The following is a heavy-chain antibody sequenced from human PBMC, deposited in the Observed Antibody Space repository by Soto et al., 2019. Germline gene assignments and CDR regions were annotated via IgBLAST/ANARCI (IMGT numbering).Heavy chain of an antibody. CDR3: ARDCRYYDILNTYYYYMDV. CDR2: ISAYNGNT. D-gene: IGHD3-9*01. CDR1: GYTFTSYG. V-gene: IGHV1-18*01. J-gene: IGHJ6*03. Sequence: GASVKVSCKACGYTFTSYGISWVRQAPGQGLEWMGWISAYNGNTNYAQKLQGRVTMTTDTSTSTAYMELRSLRSDDTAVYYCARDCRYYDILNTYYYYMDVWGKGTTVTVSS.